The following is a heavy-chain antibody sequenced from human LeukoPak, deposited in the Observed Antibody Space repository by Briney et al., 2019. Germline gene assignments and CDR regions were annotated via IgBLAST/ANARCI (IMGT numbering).Heavy chain of an antibody. J-gene: IGHJ4*02. CDR3: AREPPYYGDYGGVIY. CDR2: IYYSGST. Sequence: SETLSLTCTVSGGSISSSSYYWGWIRQPPGKGLEWIGSIYYSGSTYYNPSLKSRVTISVDTSKNQFSLKLSSVTAADTAVYYCAREPPYYGDYGGVIYWGQGTLVTVSS. V-gene: IGHV4-39*07. CDR1: GGSISSSSYY. D-gene: IGHD4-17*01.